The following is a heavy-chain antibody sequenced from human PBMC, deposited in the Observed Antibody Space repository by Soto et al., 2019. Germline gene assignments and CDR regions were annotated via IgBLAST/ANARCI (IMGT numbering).Heavy chain of an antibody. V-gene: IGHV3-53*01. CDR1: GFTVSSNY. Sequence: EVQLVESGGGLIQPGGSLRLSCAASGFTVSSNYMSWVRQAPGKGLEWVSVIYSGGSTYYADSVKGRFTISRDNSKNTLYLQRNSLRAEDTAVYYCASYSSSDAFDIWGQGTMVTVSS. CDR3: ASYSSSDAFDI. D-gene: IGHD6-6*01. J-gene: IGHJ3*02. CDR2: IYSGGST.